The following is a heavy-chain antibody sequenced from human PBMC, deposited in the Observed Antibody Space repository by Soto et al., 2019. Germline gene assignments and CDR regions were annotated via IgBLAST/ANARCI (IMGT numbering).Heavy chain of an antibody. CDR1: GFTFSKYA. J-gene: IGHJ4*02. CDR2: ISYNGGGT. D-gene: IGHD4-4*01. CDR3: AREANGHTSYYDYLDY. Sequence: GGSLRLSCAASGFTFSKYAMTWARQAPGKGLEWVSAISYNGGGTYYVDSVKGRFTVSRDNFRYTVFLQMDSLRPEDTAVYYCAREANGHTSYYDYLDYWGQGALVTVSS. V-gene: IGHV3-23*01.